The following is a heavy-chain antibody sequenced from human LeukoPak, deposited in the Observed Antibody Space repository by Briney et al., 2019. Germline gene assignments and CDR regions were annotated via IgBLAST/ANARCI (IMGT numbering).Heavy chain of an antibody. D-gene: IGHD3-10*01. J-gene: IGHJ6*02. V-gene: IGHV5-10-1*01. Sequence: GESLNISCKGSGYSFTSYWISWVRQMPGKGLEWMGRIDPSDSYTNYSPSFQGHVTISADKSISTAYLQWSSLKASDTAMYYCARLGRAGTYYYGMDVWGQGTTVTVSS. CDR3: ARLGRAGTYYYGMDV. CDR2: IDPSDSYT. CDR1: GYSFTSYW.